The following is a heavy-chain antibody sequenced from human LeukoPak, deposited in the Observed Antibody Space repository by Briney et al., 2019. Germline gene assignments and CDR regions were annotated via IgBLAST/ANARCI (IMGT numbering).Heavy chain of an antibody. CDR3: ARVSGRYFDL. J-gene: IGHJ2*01. CDR2: IYYSGST. Sequence: SETLSLTCTVSGGSISSGDYYWSWIRQPPGKGLEWIGYIYYSGSTYYNPSLKSRVTISVDTSKNQFSLKLSSVTAADRAVYYCARVSGRYFDLWGRGTLVTVSS. V-gene: IGHV4-30-4*01. CDR1: GGSISSGDYY.